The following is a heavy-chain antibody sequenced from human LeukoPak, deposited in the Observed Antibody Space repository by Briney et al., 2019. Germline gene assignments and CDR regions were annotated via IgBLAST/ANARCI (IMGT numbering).Heavy chain of an antibody. Sequence: GGSLRLSCAASGFTFSDYWMSWVRQAPGKGLEWVASIKQDGSEKYYVDSVKGRFTISKDNPKNSLYLQMNSLRAEDTAVYYCARATRGFDSWGQGTLVTVSS. V-gene: IGHV3-7*01. CDR1: GFTFSDYW. CDR3: ARATRGFDS. CDR2: IKQDGSEK. J-gene: IGHJ5*01.